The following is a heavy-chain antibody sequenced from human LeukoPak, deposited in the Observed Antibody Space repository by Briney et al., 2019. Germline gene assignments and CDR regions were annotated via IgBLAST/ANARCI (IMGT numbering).Heavy chain of an antibody. V-gene: IGHV1-24*01. Sequence: ASVKVSCKVSGYTLTELSMHWVRQAPGKGLEWMGGFDPEDGEIIYAQKFQGRVTMTEDTSTDTAYMELSSLRSEDTAVYYCATITCSGGSCYTFGYWGQGTLVTVSS. D-gene: IGHD2-15*01. CDR2: FDPEDGEI. J-gene: IGHJ4*02. CDR3: ATITCSGGSCYTFGY. CDR1: GYTLTELS.